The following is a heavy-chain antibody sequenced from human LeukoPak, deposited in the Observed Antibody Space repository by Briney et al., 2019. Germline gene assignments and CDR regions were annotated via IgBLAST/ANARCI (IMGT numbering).Heavy chain of an antibody. D-gene: IGHD3-22*01. CDR1: RYTLTKYV. CDR2: FCLYNGDS. J-gene: IGHJ3*01. V-gene: IGHV1-18*01. CDR3: SRGDYYYDSSTSHGPFDV. Sequence: ASVKVSCKASRYTLTKYVINWVRQAPGHGSEWMGWFCLYNGDSNHAQKFHGRLTMTTDASTSTAYIELRSLRYDDTAVYYCSRGDYYYDSSTSHGPFDVWGQGTMVTVSS.